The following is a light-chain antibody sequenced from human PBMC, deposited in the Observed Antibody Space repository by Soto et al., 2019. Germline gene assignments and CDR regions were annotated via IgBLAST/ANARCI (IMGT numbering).Light chain of an antibody. CDR2: DAS. CDR3: QQYNSYSQT. Sequence: DIQITQSPSTLSASVGDRVTITCRASHSISSWLAWYQQKPGKAPKLLIYDASSLESGVPSRFSGSGSGTEFTLTISSLQPDDFATYYCQQYNSYSQTFGQGTKVDIK. CDR1: HSISSW. V-gene: IGKV1-5*01. J-gene: IGKJ1*01.